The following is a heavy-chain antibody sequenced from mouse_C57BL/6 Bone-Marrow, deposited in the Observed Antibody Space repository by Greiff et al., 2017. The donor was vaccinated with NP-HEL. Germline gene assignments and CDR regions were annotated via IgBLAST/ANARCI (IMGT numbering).Heavy chain of an antibody. V-gene: IGHV1-80*01. CDR3: ARNHRVVNYAMDY. D-gene: IGHD1-1*01. CDR2: IYPGDGDT. CDR1: GYAFSSYW. Sequence: QVQLQQSGAELVKPGASVKISCKASGYAFSSYWMNWVKQRPGKGLEWIGQIYPGDGDTNYNGKFKGKATLTADKSSSTAYMQLSSLTSEDSAVYFCARNHRVVNYAMDYWGQGTSVTVSS. J-gene: IGHJ4*01.